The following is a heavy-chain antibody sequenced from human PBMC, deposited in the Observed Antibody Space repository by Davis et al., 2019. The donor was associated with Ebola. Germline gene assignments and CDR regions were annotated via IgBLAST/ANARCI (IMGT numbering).Heavy chain of an antibody. V-gene: IGHV3-48*02. CDR2: ISISRTTT. J-gene: IGHJ3*02. CDR3: ARGVDYAFDI. CDR1: GFTFSSSS. Sequence: PGGSLRLSCVASGFTFSSSSMHWVRQAPGTGLEWVSHISISRTTTNSADSVKGRFTISRDNVKNSLSLQMNSLRDEDTAVYYCARGVDYAFDIWGQGTMVTVSS. D-gene: IGHD2-21*02.